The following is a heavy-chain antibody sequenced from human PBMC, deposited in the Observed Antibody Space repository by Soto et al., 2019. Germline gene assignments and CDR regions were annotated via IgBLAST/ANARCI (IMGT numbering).Heavy chain of an antibody. J-gene: IGHJ6*02. CDR3: ASSNIVAAPYVLDV. CDR1: GYTFTRYA. CDR2: INAGNGNT. V-gene: IGHV1-3*01. D-gene: IGHD6-13*01. Sequence: EASVKVSCKASGYTFTRYAMHWVRQAPGQRLEWMGWINAGNGNTKYSQKFQGRVTITRDTSASTAYMELSSLRSEDTAVYYCASSNIVAAPYVLDVWGQGTTVTVSS.